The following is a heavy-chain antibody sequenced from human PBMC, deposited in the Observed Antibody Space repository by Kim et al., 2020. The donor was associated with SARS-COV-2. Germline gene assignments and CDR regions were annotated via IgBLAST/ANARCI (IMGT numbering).Heavy chain of an antibody. CDR2: IYSGGST. CDR3: ARGPPPYYYDSSGYLAH. CDR1: GFTVSSNY. J-gene: IGHJ4*02. V-gene: IGHV3-53*01. D-gene: IGHD3-22*01. Sequence: GGSLRLSCAASGFTVSSNYMSWVRQAPGKGLEWVSVIYSGGSTYYADSVKGRFTISRDNSKNTLYLQMNSLRAEDTAVYYCARGPPPYYYDSSGYLAHWGQGTLVTVSS.